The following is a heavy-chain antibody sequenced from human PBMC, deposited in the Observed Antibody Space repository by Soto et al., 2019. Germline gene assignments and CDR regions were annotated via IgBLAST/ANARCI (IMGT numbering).Heavy chain of an antibody. Sequence: GGSLRLSCAASGFTFSSYAMHWVRQAPGKGLEWVAVISYDGSNKYYADSVKGRFTISRDNSKNTLYLQMNSLRAEDTAVYYCARNGVIAVVINSNGILDYWGQGTLVTVSS. CDR1: GFTFSSYA. CDR2: ISYDGSNK. D-gene: IGHD3-22*01. J-gene: IGHJ4*02. CDR3: ARNGVIAVVINSNGILDY. V-gene: IGHV3-30-3*01.